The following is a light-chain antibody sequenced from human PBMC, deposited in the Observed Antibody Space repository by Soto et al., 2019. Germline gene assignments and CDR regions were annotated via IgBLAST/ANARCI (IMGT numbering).Light chain of an antibody. CDR1: QSVSSNY. CDR2: GAS. J-gene: IGKJ1*01. V-gene: IGKV3-20*01. Sequence: EIVLTQSPGPLSLSPGERATLSCRASQSVSSNYLAWYQQKPGQAPRPLISGASSRATGIPDRFSGSGAGTDFTLTISRLESEDFAVYYCQQYGSSPWTFGQGTKVEIK. CDR3: QQYGSSPWT.